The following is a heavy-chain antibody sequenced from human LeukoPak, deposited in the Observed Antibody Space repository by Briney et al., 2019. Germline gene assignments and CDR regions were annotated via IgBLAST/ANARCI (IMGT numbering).Heavy chain of an antibody. CDR3: ARSLIGSSWYYFDY. CDR1: GYTFTSYA. CDR2: INAGNGNT. J-gene: IGHJ4*02. D-gene: IGHD6-13*01. Sequence: AASVKVSCKASGYTFTSYAMHWVRQAPGQRLEWMGWINAGNGNTKYSQEFQGRVTITRDTSASTAYMELSSLRSEDMAVYYCARSLIGSSWYYFDYWGQGTLVTVSS. V-gene: IGHV1-3*03.